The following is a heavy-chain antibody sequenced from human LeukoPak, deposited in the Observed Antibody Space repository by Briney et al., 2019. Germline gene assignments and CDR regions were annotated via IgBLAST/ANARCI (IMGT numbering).Heavy chain of an antibody. CDR1: GFTLSDFD. CDR3: ARELSSGVDY. J-gene: IGHJ4*02. CDR2: ISRTTTYI. D-gene: IGHD2-15*01. Sequence: GGSLRLSCAASGFTLSDFDMTWVRQAPGKGLEWVSSISRTTTYIYCADSVKGRFTISRDNAKNSLYLQMNSLRVEDTAVYYCARELSSGVDYWGQGTLVTVSS. V-gene: IGHV3-21*01.